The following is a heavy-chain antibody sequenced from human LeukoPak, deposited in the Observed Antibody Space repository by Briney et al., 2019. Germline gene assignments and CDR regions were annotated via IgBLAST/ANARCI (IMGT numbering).Heavy chain of an antibody. CDR1: GRSFSGYY. J-gene: IGHJ2*01. CDR3: ARPTSYGDYGRGYFDL. Sequence: PSETLSLTCAVYGRSFSGYYWSWIRQPPGKGLEWSGEINHSGSTNYNPSLKSRVTISVDTSKNQFSLKLSSVTAADTAVYYCARPTSYGDYGRGYFDLWGRGTLVTVSS. CDR2: INHSGST. D-gene: IGHD4-17*01. V-gene: IGHV4-34*01.